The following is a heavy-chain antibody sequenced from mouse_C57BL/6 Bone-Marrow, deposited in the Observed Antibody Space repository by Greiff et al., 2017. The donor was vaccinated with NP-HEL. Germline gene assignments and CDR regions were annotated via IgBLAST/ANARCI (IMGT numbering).Heavy chain of an antibody. CDR1: GYTFTSYW. J-gene: IGHJ4*01. V-gene: IGHV1-55*01. Sequence: VQLQQPGAELVKPGASVKMSCKASGYTFTSYWITWVKQRPGQGLEWIGDIYPGSGSTNYNEKFKSKATLTVDTSSSTAYMQLSSLTSEDSAVYYCARTYSNYVPYAMDYWGQGTSVTVSS. CDR2: IYPGSGST. CDR3: ARTYSNYVPYAMDY. D-gene: IGHD2-5*01.